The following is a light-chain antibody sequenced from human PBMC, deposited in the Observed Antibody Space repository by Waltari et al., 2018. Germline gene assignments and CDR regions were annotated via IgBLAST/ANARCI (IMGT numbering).Light chain of an antibody. Sequence: DIQMTQSPPPPAASVAHSANTTCRASQTIRNYLKWYQQRPGKAHKLLISAASSSQSGVPSRFSGSGSGTDFALTISSLQPEDFASYHCQETYTTLFTFGPGTKVEIK. CDR3: QETYTTLFT. CDR1: QTIRNY. V-gene: IGKV1-39*01. J-gene: IGKJ3*01. CDR2: AAS.